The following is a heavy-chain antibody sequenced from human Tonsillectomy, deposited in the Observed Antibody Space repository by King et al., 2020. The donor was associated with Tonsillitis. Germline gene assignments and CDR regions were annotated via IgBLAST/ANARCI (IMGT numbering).Heavy chain of an antibody. CDR3: ARSSEVAVSDY. D-gene: IGHD3-22*01. Sequence: VQLVESGAEVKKPGESLKISCKGSGYSFTSYCIGWVRQMPGKGLEWVGIIYPGDSDTRYSPSFQGQVTISTDKSISTAYLQWRRLKASDTAMYYCARSSEVAVSDYWGQGTLVTVSP. CDR1: GYSFTSYC. V-gene: IGHV5-51*01. CDR2: IYPGDSDT. J-gene: IGHJ4*02.